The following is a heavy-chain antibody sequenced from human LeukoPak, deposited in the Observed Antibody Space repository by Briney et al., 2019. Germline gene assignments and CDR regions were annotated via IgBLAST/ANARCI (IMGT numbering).Heavy chain of an antibody. D-gene: IGHD4/OR15-4a*01. Sequence: GGSLRLSCTVSGFTVISNSMSWVRQAPGKGMEWVSFIYSDNTHYSDSVKGRFTISRDNSKNTLYLQMNSLRAEDTAVYYCARRAGAYSHPYDYWGQGTLVTVSS. V-gene: IGHV3-53*01. CDR2: IYSDNT. CDR3: ARRAGAYSHPYDY. J-gene: IGHJ4*02. CDR1: GFTVISNS.